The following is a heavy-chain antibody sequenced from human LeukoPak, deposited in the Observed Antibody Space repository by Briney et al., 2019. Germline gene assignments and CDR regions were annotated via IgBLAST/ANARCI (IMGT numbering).Heavy chain of an antibody. J-gene: IGHJ4*02. V-gene: IGHV1-2*02. CDR2: INPNSGGT. CDR3: ARGIAVAPLFGY. D-gene: IGHD6-19*01. CDR1: GYTFTGYY. Sequence: ASVKVSCTASGYTFTGYYMHWVRQAPGQGLEWMGWINPNSGGTNYAQKFQGRVTMTRDTSISTAYMELSRLRSDDTAVYYCARGIAVAPLFGYWGQGTLVTVSS.